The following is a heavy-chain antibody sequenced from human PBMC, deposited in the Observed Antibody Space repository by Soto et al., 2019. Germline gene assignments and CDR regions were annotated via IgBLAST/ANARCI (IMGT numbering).Heavy chain of an antibody. CDR2: IYYSGST. V-gene: IGHV4-39*01. D-gene: IGHD1-26*01. CDR1: GGSISSSSYY. Sequence: QLQLQESGPGLVKPSETLSLTCTVSGGSISSSSYYWGWIRQSPGKGLEWIGNIYYSGSTYYNPSLKSRVTISVDTSKNPFSLKLSSVTAADTAVYYCARRGGSSPFAYWGQGTLVTVSS. CDR3: ARRGGSSPFAY. J-gene: IGHJ4*02.